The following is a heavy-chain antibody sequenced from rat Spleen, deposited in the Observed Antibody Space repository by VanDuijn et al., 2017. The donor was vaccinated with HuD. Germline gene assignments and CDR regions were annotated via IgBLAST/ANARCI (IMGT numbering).Heavy chain of an antibody. J-gene: IGHJ3*01. CDR2: ISTGGGNT. Sequence: EVQLVESGGGLVQPGRSLKLSCAASGFTFSDYYMAWVRQTPTKGLEWVASISTGGGNTYYPDSVKGRFTISRDNAKSSLYLQMNSLKSEDTATYYCARTYNNYGWFAYWGQGTLVTVSS. V-gene: IGHV5-25*01. CDR1: GFTFSDYY. CDR3: ARTYNNYGWFAY. D-gene: IGHD1-10*01.